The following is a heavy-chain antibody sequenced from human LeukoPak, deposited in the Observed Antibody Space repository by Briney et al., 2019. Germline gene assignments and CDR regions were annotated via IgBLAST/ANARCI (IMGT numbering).Heavy chain of an antibody. J-gene: IGHJ3*02. V-gene: IGHV3-53*01. D-gene: IGHD4-23*01. CDR2: IYSGGST. CDR3: LTIVETPIDAFDI. Sequence: GGSLRLSCAASGFTVSSNYMSWVRQAPGKGLEWVSVIYSGGSTYYADSVKGRFTISRDNAKETLFLQMNSLTAEDTAVYYCLTIVETPIDAFDIWGQGTTVTVSS. CDR1: GFTVSSNY.